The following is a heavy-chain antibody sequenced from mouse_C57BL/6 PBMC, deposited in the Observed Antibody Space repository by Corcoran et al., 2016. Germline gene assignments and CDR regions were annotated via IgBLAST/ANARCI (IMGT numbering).Heavy chain of an antibody. CDR2: INTYSGVP. CDR3: ARRTTVVAGYYFDY. J-gene: IGHJ2*01. V-gene: IGHV9-3*01. Sequence: QIQLVQSGPELKKPGETVKISCKASGYTFTTYGMSWVKQAPGKGLKWMGWINTYSGVPTYADDFKGRFAFSLETSASTAYLQINNLKNEDTATYFCARRTTVVAGYYFDYWGQGTTLTVSS. CDR1: GYTFTTYG. D-gene: IGHD1-1*01.